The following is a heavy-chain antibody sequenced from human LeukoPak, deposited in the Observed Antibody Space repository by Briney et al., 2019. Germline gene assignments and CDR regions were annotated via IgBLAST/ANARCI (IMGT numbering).Heavy chain of an antibody. J-gene: IGHJ4*02. Sequence: SETLSLTCTVSGGSISGYYWSWIRQPPGKGLEWIGYIYNSGNTNYNPSLKSRVTISVDTSKNQFSLKLSSVTAADTAMYYCARGSHYLRGNFDYWGQGTLVTVSP. V-gene: IGHV4-59*08. CDR3: ARGSHYLRGNFDY. CDR1: GGSISGYY. D-gene: IGHD1-26*01. CDR2: IYNSGNT.